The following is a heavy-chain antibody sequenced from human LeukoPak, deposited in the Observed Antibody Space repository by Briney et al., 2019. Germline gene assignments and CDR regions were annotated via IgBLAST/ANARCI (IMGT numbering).Heavy chain of an antibody. V-gene: IGHV3-23*01. CDR1: GFTFSNYA. Sequence: GGSLRLSCSASGFTFSNYAMSWVRQAPGKGLEWVSTISGSGGSIYYADSVKGRFTISRDNSRNTLYLQMNSLRADDTAAYYCAKAAAVAVYSDYWGQGTLVTVSS. CDR3: AKAAAVAVYSDY. J-gene: IGHJ4*02. D-gene: IGHD6-19*01. CDR2: ISGSGGSI.